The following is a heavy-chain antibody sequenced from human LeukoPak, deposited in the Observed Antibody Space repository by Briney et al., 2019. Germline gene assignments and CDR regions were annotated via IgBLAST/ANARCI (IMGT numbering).Heavy chain of an antibody. Sequence: GGSLRLSCTDSGFTFSMYWMSWVRQAPGKGVEWLASIKPDGSATIYVDSMKGRFTISRDNAKNSLYLQMNSLTVEDTAVYYCATHSDWRFDFWGQGTLVTVSS. CDR2: IKPDGSAT. CDR1: GFTFSMYW. CDR3: ATHSDWRFDF. D-gene: IGHD6-19*01. V-gene: IGHV3-7*01. J-gene: IGHJ4*02.